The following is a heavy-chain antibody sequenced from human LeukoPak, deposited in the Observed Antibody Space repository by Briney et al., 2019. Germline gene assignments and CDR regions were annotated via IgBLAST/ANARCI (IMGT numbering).Heavy chain of an antibody. CDR2: INSDGSST. V-gene: IGHV3-74*01. CDR3: AREAAGTIYYHGMDV. CDR1: GFTFSSYW. Sequence: PGGSLRLSCAASGFTFSSYWMHWVRQAPGKGLVWVSRINSDGSSTRYADSVKGRFTISRDNAKNTLYLQMNSLRAEDTAVYYCAREAAGTIYYHGMDVWGQGTTVTVSS. D-gene: IGHD6-13*01. J-gene: IGHJ6*02.